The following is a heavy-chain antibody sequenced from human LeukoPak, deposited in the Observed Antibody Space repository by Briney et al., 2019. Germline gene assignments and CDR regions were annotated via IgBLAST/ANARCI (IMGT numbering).Heavy chain of an antibody. CDR1: GFTFSDYY. V-gene: IGHV3-11*01. CDR2: ISNSGSTI. Sequence: GGSLRLSCAASGFTFSDYYRSWIRQAPGKGLEWVSYISNSGSTIYYADSVKGRFTISRDNAKNSLYLQMNSLRAEDTAVYYCAKGLPATLLDYWGQGTLVTVSS. CDR3: AKGLPATLLDY. D-gene: IGHD2-2*01. J-gene: IGHJ4*02.